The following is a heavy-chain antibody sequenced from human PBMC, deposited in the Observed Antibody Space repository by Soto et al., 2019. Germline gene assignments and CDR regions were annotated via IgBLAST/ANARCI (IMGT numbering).Heavy chain of an antibody. CDR2: IKSKTDGGTT. Sequence: GGSLRLSCAASGFTFSSCAMNWVRQAPGKGLGWVGRIKSKTDGGTTDYAAPVKGRFTISRDDSKNTLYLQMNSLKTEDTAVYYCSGAPPTGYYYGMDVWGQGTTVTVSS. D-gene: IGHD2-8*02. CDR1: GFTFSSCA. V-gene: IGHV3-15*07. J-gene: IGHJ6*02. CDR3: SGAPPTGYYYGMDV.